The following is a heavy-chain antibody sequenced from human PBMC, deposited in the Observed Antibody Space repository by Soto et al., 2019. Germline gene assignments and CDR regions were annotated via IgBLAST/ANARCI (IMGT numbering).Heavy chain of an antibody. CDR2: VHPNSGGT. CDR1: GYTFSVYH. Sequence: QVHLVQSGAEVTQPGASVKVSCKASGYTFSVYHMHWVRQAPGQGLEWMGWVHPNSGGTNYAQSFEGRVTMPRDTSINTAYMELSRLTSDDTAVYYCAKELQRGMDVWGQGTTVTVSS. CDR3: AKELQRGMDV. J-gene: IGHJ6*02. D-gene: IGHD4-4*01. V-gene: IGHV1-2*02.